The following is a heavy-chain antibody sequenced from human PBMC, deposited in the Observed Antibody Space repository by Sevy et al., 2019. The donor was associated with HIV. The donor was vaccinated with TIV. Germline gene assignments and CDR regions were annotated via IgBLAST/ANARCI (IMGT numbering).Heavy chain of an antibody. Sequence: GGSLRLSCVVSGFTFSDSWMTDSWMTWVRQAPGKGLERIAFINEDGSGLGYVDSVRGRFTISRENTKNSLYLQMNRLRAEDTAVYFCARDRAYSALDYWGQGTLVTVSS. CDR3: ARDRAYSALDY. D-gene: IGHD5-18*01. J-gene: IGHJ4*02. CDR1: GFTFSDSWMTDSW. CDR2: INEDGSGL. V-gene: IGHV3-7*01.